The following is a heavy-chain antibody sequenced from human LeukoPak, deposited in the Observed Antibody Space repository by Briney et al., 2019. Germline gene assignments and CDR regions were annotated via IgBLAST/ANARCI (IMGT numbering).Heavy chain of an antibody. CDR2: ISYDGTNK. Sequence: GGSLRLSCAASGFTFSSYALHWVRQAPGKGLEWVTVISYDGTNKYYADSVKGRFTISRDNAKNTLYLQMNSLRAEDTAVYYCARKGPGGTGYFDYWGQGTLVTVSS. V-gene: IGHV3-30-3*01. CDR1: GFTFSSYA. CDR3: ARKGPGGTGYFDY. D-gene: IGHD3-10*01. J-gene: IGHJ4*02.